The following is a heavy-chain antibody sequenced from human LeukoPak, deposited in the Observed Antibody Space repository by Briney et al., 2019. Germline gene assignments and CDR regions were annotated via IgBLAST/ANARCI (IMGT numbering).Heavy chain of an antibody. Sequence: SETLSLTCTVSGDSISNYYWNWIRQPAWKRLEWIGRISTSGSPNYNPSLKSRITMSLDTSKNQFSLKLNSVTAADTAVYSCARSLFGGVVVYDYWGLGTLVTVSS. CDR1: GDSISNYY. V-gene: IGHV4-4*07. CDR2: ISTSGSP. J-gene: IGHJ4*02. CDR3: ARSLFGGVVVYDY. D-gene: IGHD3-16*02.